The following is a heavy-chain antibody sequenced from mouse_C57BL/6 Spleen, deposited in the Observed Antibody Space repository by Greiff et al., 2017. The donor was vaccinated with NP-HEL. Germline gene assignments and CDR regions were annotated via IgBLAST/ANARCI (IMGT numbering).Heavy chain of an antibody. J-gene: IGHJ2*01. D-gene: IGHD1-1*01. V-gene: IGHV1-53*01. Sequence: QVQLQQPGTELVKPGASVKLSCKASGYTFTSYWMPWVKQRPGQGLEWIGNINPSNGGPNYNEKFKSKATLTVDKSSSTAYMQLSSLTSEDYAVDYCAKGNPLRGVYFDYWGKGTTLTVSS. CDR2: INPSNGGP. CDR3: AKGNPLRGVYFDY. CDR1: GYTFTSYW.